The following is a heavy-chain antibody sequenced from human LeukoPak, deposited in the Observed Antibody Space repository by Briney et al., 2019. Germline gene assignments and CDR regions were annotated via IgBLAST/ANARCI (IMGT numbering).Heavy chain of an antibody. J-gene: IGHJ4*02. Sequence: SETLSLTCTVSGGSISSGGYYWSWIRQPPGKGLEWIGYIYHSGSTYYNPSLKSRVTISVDTSTNQFSLNLSSVTAADTAAYYCARDQGSGDANFDYWGQGTLVTVSS. CDR2: IYHSGST. CDR3: ARDQGSGDANFDY. D-gene: IGHD4-17*01. V-gene: IGHV4-30-2*01. CDR1: GGSISSGGYY.